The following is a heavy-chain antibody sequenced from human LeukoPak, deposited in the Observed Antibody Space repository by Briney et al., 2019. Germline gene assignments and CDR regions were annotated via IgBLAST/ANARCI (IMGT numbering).Heavy chain of an antibody. CDR2: IYTSGST. Sequence: SETLSLTCTVCGGSISSGSYYWSWIRQPAGKGLEWIGRIYTSGSTNYNPSLESRVTISLDTSKNQFSLKLSSVTAADTAVYYCARDGSGYYDTSGYRNWGQGTLVTVSS. CDR3: ARDGSGYYDTSGYRN. CDR1: GGSISSGSYY. V-gene: IGHV4-61*02. D-gene: IGHD3-22*01. J-gene: IGHJ4*02.